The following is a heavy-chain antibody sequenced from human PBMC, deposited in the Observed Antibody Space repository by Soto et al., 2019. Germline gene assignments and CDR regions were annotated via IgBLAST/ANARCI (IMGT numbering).Heavy chain of an antibody. CDR1: GGSVSSGSYY. CDR2: IYYSGST. V-gene: IGHV4-61*01. CDR3: ARGSPLGFGVDWFDP. Sequence: SETLSLTCTVSGGSVSSGSYYWSWIRQPPGKGLEWIGYIYYSGSTNYNPSLKSRVTISVDTSKNQFSLKLSSVAAADTAVYYCARGSPLGFGVDWFDPWGQGTLVTVSS. D-gene: IGHD2-8*01. J-gene: IGHJ5*02.